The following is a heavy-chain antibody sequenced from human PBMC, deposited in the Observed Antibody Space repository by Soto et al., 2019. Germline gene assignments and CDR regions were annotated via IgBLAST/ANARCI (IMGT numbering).Heavy chain of an antibody. Sequence: GGSLRLSCAASGFTFSSYWMHWVRQAPGKGLVWVSRINSDGSGTSYADSVKGRFTISRDNAKNTLYLQMNSLRAEDTAVYYCVKPDMVRFGVFDIGGQGSLV. J-gene: IGHJ3*02. V-gene: IGHV3-74*01. CDR3: VKPDMVRFGVFDI. CDR2: INSDGSGT. D-gene: IGHD5-18*01. CDR1: GFTFSSYW.